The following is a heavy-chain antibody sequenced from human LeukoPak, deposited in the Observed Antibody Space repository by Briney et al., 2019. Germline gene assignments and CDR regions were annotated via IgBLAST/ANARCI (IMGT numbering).Heavy chain of an antibody. V-gene: IGHV1-69*01. CDR2: IIPIFGKA. J-gene: IGHJ4*02. D-gene: IGHD1-26*01. CDR1: GGTFSSYA. CDR3: ASLEIVGATYPY. Sequence: SVKVSCKASGGTFSSYAISWVRQAPGQGLEWMGGIIPIFGKANYAQKFQGRVTITADESTSTAYMELSSLRSEDTAVYYCASLEIVGATYPYWGQGTLVTVSS.